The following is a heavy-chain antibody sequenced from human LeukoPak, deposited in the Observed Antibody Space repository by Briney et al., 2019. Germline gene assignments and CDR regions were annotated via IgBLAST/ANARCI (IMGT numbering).Heavy chain of an antibody. V-gene: IGHV3-48*04. J-gene: IGHJ4*02. CDR2: ISSSSSTI. CDR3: ARDVKVVRGVQADDY. Sequence: GGSLRLSCAASGFTFNTYWMHWVRQAPGKGLVWVSYISSSSSTIYYADSVKGRFTISRDNAKNSLYLQMNSLRAEDTAVYYCARDVKVVRGVQADDYWGQGTLVTVSS. CDR1: GFTFNTYW. D-gene: IGHD3-10*01.